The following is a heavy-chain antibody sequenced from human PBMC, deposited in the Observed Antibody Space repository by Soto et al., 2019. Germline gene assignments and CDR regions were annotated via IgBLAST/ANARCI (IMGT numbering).Heavy chain of an antibody. J-gene: IGHJ4*02. V-gene: IGHV3-53*01. CDR1: GLTVSSPY. CDR2: IYKGGDT. Sequence: PGGSLRLSCAASGLTVSSPYMSWVRQGPGKGLEWVSVIYKGGDTFYADSATGRFTISRDNSQNTIFLPMNSLIAEDTGVYYCASTRDSGTSYYFDSWGQGTLVTVSS. CDR3: ASTRDSGTSYYFDS. D-gene: IGHD1-26*01.